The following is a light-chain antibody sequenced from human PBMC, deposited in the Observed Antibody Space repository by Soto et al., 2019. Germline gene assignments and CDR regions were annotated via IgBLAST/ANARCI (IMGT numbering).Light chain of an antibody. CDR1: QSVSRH. V-gene: IGKV3D-15*01. CDR2: DAT. J-gene: IGKJ5*01. Sequence: EIVMTQSPATLSVSPGDTATLSCRASQSVSRHLAWYQQRPGQAPRLLVYDATTRATGVPVRFSASGSGTEFTLTSASLQSDDFAVYYCQQYNNWPPITFGQGTRLDIK. CDR3: QQYNNWPPIT.